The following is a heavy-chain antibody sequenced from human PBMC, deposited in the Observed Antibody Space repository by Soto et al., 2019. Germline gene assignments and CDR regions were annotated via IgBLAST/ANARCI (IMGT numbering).Heavy chain of an antibody. D-gene: IGHD3-22*01. V-gene: IGHV5-10-1*04. CDR1: GYKFTSYW. Sequence: GESLKISCKSSGYKFTSYWVAWVRQVPGKGLEWMGRVDPSDSYTNYNPSFQGRFTISRDNSKNTLYLQMNSLRAEDTAVYYCAKDDYYDSSGYYYPFDYWGQGTLVTVSS. CDR2: VDPSDSYT. J-gene: IGHJ4*02. CDR3: AKDDYYDSSGYYYPFDY.